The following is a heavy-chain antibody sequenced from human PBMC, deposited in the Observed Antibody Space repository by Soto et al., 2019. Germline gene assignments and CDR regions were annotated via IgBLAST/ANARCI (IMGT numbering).Heavy chain of an antibody. D-gene: IGHD4-17*01. CDR2: IKSKADGGTT. J-gene: IGHJ4*02. CDR3: TPSEDYGDYFDY. CDR1: GFAFSNAW. Sequence: GGSLRLSCAASGFAFSNAWINWVRQAPGKGLEWVGRIKSKADGGTTDYAAPVKGRFTISRDDSKNTLYLQMNSLKTEDTAVYYCTPSEDYGDYFDYWGQGTLVTVSS. V-gene: IGHV3-15*07.